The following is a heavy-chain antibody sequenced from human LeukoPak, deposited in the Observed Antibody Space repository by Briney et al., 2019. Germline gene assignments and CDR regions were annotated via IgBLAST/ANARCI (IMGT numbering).Heavy chain of an antibody. J-gene: IGHJ5*02. D-gene: IGHD2-2*01. Sequence: PSETMSLTCAVSGYSISSGYYWGWIRQPPGKGLGWIASIYHGGSTYYNPSLKSRVTISVDTSKNQFSLKLSSVTAADTAVYYCARVWSGYCSSTSCYVAYNWFDPWGQGTLVTVSS. CDR1: GYSISSGYY. CDR3: ARVWSGYCSSTSCYVAYNWFDP. CDR2: IYHGGST. V-gene: IGHV4-38-2*01.